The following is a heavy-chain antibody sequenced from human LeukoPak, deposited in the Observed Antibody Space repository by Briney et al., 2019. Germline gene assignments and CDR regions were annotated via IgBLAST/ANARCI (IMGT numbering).Heavy chain of an antibody. V-gene: IGHV1-18*01. CDR1: GYTFTSYG. CDR3: ARDLGITMVRGVIVSGEDY. D-gene: IGHD3-10*01. CDR2: ISAYNGNT. J-gene: IGHJ4*02. Sequence: ASVKVPCKASGYTFTSYGISWVRQAPGQGLEWMGWISAYNGNTNYAQKLQGRVTMTTDTSTSTAYMELRSLRSDDTAVYYCARDLGITMVRGVIVSGEDYWGQGTLVTVSS.